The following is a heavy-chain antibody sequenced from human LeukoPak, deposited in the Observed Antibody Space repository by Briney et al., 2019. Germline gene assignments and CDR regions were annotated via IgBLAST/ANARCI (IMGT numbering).Heavy chain of an antibody. CDR2: IYSGGST. J-gene: IGHJ4*02. D-gene: IGHD3-22*01. Sequence: PGGSLRLSCAASGFTFSSYSMTWVRQAPGKGLEWVSFIYSGGSTYYADSVKGRFIISRDNSKNTLYLQINSLRAEDTAVYYCGRGYPYYFDHWGQGTLVTVSS. V-gene: IGHV3-66*01. CDR3: GRGYPYYFDH. CDR1: GFTFSSYS.